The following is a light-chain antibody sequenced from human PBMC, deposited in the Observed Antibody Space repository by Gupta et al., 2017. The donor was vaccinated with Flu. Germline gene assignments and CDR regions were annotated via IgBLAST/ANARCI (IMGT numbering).Light chain of an antibody. CDR3: QQYNNWPPYT. CDR2: DAS. Sequence: EIVMTQSPATLSVSPGERATLSCRASQSVSSNLAWYQLKPGQAPRLLMYDASTRATGIPARFSGSGSGTEFTLTISSLQSEDFAVYYCQQYNNWPPYTFGQGTKLEIK. CDR1: QSVSSN. V-gene: IGKV3-15*01. J-gene: IGKJ2*01.